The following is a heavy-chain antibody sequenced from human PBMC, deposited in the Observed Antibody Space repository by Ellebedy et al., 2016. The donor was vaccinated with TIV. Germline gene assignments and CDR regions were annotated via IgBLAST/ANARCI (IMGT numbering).Heavy chain of an antibody. D-gene: IGHD6-19*01. CDR1: GYTFTSYV. CDR2: SSAHNGNT. J-gene: IGHJ4*02. CDR3: ARDLSRIAVAVD. V-gene: IGHV1-18*01. Sequence: AASVKVSCKASGYTFTSYVISWVRQAPGQGLEWMGWSSAHNGNTNYAQRLQGRVTMTTDTSTSTAYMELRSLRSDDTAVYYCARDLSRIAVAVDWGQGTLVIVSS.